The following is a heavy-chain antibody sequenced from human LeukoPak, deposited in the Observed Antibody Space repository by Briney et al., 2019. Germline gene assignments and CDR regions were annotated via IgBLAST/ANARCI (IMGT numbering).Heavy chain of an antibody. J-gene: IGHJ4*02. CDR2: MNPNSGNT. V-gene: IGHV1-8*01. CDR1: GYTFTSYD. D-gene: IGHD3-22*01. CDR3: ARGGHNYYDSSGYPDY. Sequence: ASVEVSCKASGYTFTSYDINWVRQATGQGLEWMGWMNPNSGNTGYAQKFQGRVTMTRNTSISTAYMELSSLRSEDTAVYYCARGGHNYYDSSGYPDYWGQGTLVTVPS.